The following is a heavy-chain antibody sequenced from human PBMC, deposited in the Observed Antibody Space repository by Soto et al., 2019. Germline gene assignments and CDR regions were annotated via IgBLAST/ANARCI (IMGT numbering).Heavy chain of an antibody. CDR1: GGSVSSGSYY. J-gene: IGHJ4*02. V-gene: IGHV4-61*01. D-gene: IGHD5-12*01. Sequence: PSETLSLTCTVSGGSVSSGSYYWSWIRQPPGKGLEWIGYIYYSGSTTYNPSLKSRLTLSVDTSKNQFSLKLRSVSAADTAVYYCARLGRWLQALDSWGQGTLVTVSS. CDR2: IYYSGST. CDR3: ARLGRWLQALDS.